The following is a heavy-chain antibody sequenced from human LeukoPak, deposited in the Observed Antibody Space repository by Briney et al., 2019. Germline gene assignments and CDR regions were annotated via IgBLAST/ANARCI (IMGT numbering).Heavy chain of an antibody. CDR1: GGSFSGYY. Sequence: SETLSLTCAVYGGSFSGYYWSWIRQPPGRGLEWIGEINHSGSTNYNPSLKSRVTISVDRSKNQFSLKLSSVTAADTAVYYCARTSSGWTSYYYYYYMDVWGKGTTVTISS. J-gene: IGHJ6*03. CDR3: ARTSSGWTSYYYYYYMDV. V-gene: IGHV4-34*01. CDR2: INHSGST. D-gene: IGHD6-19*01.